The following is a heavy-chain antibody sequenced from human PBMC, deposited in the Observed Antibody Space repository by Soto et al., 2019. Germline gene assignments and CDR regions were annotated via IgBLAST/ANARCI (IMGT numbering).Heavy chain of an antibody. D-gene: IGHD6-13*01. J-gene: IGHJ6*02. CDR1: GGTFSSYA. Sequence: QVQLVQSGAEVKKPGSSVKVSCKASGGTFSSYAISWVRQAPGQGLEWMGRIIPIFGTANYAQKFQGRVTITADKSTSTAYMELSSLRSEDTAVYYCATQLLIAAAGTDYYYGMDVWGQGTTVTVSS. V-gene: IGHV1-69*06. CDR2: IIPIFGTA. CDR3: ATQLLIAAAGTDYYYGMDV.